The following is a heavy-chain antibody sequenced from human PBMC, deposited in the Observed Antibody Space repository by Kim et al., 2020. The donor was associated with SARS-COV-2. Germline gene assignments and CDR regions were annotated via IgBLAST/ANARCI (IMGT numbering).Heavy chain of an antibody. CDR1: GFTFSSYA. J-gene: IGHJ3*02. Sequence: GGSLRLSCSASGFTFSSYAMHWVRQAPGKGLEYVSAISSNGGSTYYADSVKGRFTISRDNSKNTLYLQMSSLRAEDTAVYYCVKGPPAWLHNQDAFDIWGQGTMVTVSS. V-gene: IGHV3-64D*09. CDR2: ISSNGGST. D-gene: IGHD5-12*01. CDR3: VKGPPAWLHNQDAFDI.